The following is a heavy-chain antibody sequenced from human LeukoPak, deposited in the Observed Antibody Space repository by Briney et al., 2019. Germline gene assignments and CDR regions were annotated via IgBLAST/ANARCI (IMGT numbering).Heavy chain of an antibody. CDR1: GFTFDDYA. V-gene: IGHV3-43D*03. Sequence: PGGSLRLSCAASGFTFDDYAMHWVRQAPGKGLEWVSLISWDGGSTYYADSVKGRFTISRDNSKNSLYLQMNSLRAEDTALYYCAKDMGYYDTSGSLISWGQGTLVTVSS. CDR3: AKDMGYYDTSGSLIS. D-gene: IGHD3-22*01. CDR2: ISWDGGST. J-gene: IGHJ5*02.